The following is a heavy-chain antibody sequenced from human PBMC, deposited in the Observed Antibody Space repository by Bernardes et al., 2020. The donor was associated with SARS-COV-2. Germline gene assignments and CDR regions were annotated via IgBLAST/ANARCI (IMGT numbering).Heavy chain of an antibody. CDR2: IFYDGST. Sequence: SEPLSLTCAVSGDSVSSASYYWGWLLQPPGKGLEWIGNIFYDGSTYYSPSLQSRVTISVEMSKNQFSLKLSPVTAADTAVYYCTRGVEISGEVARYYYGLDVWGQGTTVTVSS. CDR1: GDSVSSASYY. V-gene: IGHV4-39*01. J-gene: IGHJ6*02. CDR3: TRGVEISGEVARYYYGLDV. D-gene: IGHD3-3*01.